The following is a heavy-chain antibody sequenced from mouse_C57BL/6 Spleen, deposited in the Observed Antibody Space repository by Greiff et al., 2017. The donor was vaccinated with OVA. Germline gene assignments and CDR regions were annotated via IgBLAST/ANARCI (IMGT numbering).Heavy chain of an antibody. J-gene: IGHJ1*03. CDR1: GYTFTDYE. V-gene: IGHV1-15*01. Sequence: QVQLQQSGAELVRPGASVTLSCKASGYTFTDYEMHWVKQTPVHGLEWIGAIDPETGGTAYNQKFKGKAILTADKSSSTAYMELRSLTSEDSAVYYCTRDYFGSSCGWYFDDWGKGTTVTVSS. CDR2: IDPETGGT. CDR3: TRDYFGSSCGWYFDD. D-gene: IGHD1-1*01.